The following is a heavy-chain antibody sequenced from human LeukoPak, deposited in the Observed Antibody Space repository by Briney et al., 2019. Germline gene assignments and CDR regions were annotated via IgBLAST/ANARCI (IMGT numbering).Heavy chain of an antibody. CDR3: ARAPGRLYYDSSGYHN. CDR2: IYYSGST. V-gene: IGHV4-30-4*08. D-gene: IGHD3-22*01. J-gene: IGHJ4*02. Sequence: SETLSLTCTVSGGSISSGDYYWSWIRQPPGKGLEWIGYIYYSGSTYYNPSLKSRVTISVDTSKNQFSLKLSSVTAADTAVYYCARAPGRLYYDSSGYHNWGQGTLVTVSS. CDR1: GGSISSGDYY.